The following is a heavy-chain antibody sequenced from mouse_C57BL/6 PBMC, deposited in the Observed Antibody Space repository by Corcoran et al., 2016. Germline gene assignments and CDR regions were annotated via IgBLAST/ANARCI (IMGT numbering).Heavy chain of an antibody. V-gene: IGHV9-3*01. J-gene: IGHJ3*01. CDR2: INTYSGVP. CDR3: ARGLYYDYDEVFAY. D-gene: IGHD2-4*01. Sequence: QIQLVQSGPELKKPGETVKISCKASGYTFTTYGMSWVKQAPGKGLKWMGWINTYSGVPTYADDFKGRFAFSLETSASTAYLQINNLKNEDTATYFGARGLYYDYDEVFAYWGQGTLVTVSA. CDR1: GYTFTTYG.